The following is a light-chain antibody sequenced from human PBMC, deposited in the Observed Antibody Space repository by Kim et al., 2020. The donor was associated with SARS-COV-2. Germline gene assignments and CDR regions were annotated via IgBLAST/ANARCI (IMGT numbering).Light chain of an antibody. CDR1: SSDIGGYNY. Sequence: QSALTQPASVSGSPGQSITISCSGTSSDIGGYNYVSWYQQHPGKAPKLMIYDVDKRPSGVSNRFSGSKSGNTASLSISGLQAEDEADYYCCSYTSSSTLYVFGPGTKVTV. CDR3: CSYTSSSTLYV. V-gene: IGLV2-14*01. CDR2: DVD. J-gene: IGLJ1*01.